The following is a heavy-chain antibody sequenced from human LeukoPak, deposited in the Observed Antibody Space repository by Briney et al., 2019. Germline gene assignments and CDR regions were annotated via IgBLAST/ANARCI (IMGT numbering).Heavy chain of an antibody. D-gene: IGHD3-16*01. V-gene: IGHV3-23*01. CDR1: GFTFSSYT. J-gene: IGHJ4*02. Sequence: GGSLRLSCAASGFTFSSYTMSWVRQAPGRGLEGVSTITTSDGNTYYADSVKGRFTVSRDNSKNTLFLQMNSLRAEDTAVYYCAKDGGLWVSAPWGDSWGRGTLVTVSS. CDR2: ITTSDGNT. CDR3: AKDGGLWVSAPWGDS.